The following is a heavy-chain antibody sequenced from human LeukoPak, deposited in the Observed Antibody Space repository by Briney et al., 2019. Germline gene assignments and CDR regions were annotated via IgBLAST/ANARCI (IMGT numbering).Heavy chain of an antibody. Sequence: GASVKVSCKASGYTFTGYYMHWVRQAPGQGLEWMGWINPNSGGTNYAKKFQGRVTMTRDTSISTAYMELSRLRSDDTAVYYCASGKLGIAARPGVYWGQGTLVTVSS. J-gene: IGHJ4*02. D-gene: IGHD6-6*01. CDR3: ASGKLGIAARPGVY. CDR2: INPNSGGT. CDR1: GYTFTGYY. V-gene: IGHV1-2*02.